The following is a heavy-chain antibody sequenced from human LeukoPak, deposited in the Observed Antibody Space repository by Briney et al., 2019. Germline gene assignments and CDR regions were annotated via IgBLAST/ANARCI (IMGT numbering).Heavy chain of an antibody. Sequence: ASVKVSCKTSGYTFTGYYMHWVRQAPGQGLEWMGWINPNNGGTSYAQKFQGRVTMTENTSISTAYMELSRLRSDDTAVYYCARDWGRSKYDFWSGYYQYWGQGTLVTVSS. D-gene: IGHD3-3*01. CDR3: ARDWGRSKYDFWSGYYQY. CDR2: INPNNGGT. J-gene: IGHJ4*02. V-gene: IGHV1-2*02. CDR1: GYTFTGYY.